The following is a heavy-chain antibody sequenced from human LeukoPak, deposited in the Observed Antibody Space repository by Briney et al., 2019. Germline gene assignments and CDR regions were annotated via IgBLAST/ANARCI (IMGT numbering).Heavy chain of an antibody. CDR2: ISSSSSYI. V-gene: IGHV3-21*01. Sequence: PGGSLRLSCAASGFTFSSYSMNWVRQAPGKGLEWVSSISSSSSYIYYADSVKGRFTISRDNAENSLYLQMNSLRAEDTAVYYCARDEEGYYFDYWGQGTLVTVSS. J-gene: IGHJ4*02. CDR1: GFTFSSYS. CDR3: ARDEEGYYFDY.